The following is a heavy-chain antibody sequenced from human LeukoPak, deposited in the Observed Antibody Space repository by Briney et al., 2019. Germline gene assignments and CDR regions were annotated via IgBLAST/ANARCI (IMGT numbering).Heavy chain of an antibody. CDR1: RFTFSNYW. J-gene: IGHJ4*02. Sequence: GGSLRLSCGASRFTFSNYWMSWVRQAPGKGLEWVANIKEDGSEKDYVDSVKGRFTISRDNAKNSLYLQMNSLRAEDTAVYYCARETTVVTPWYFDYWGQGTLVTVSS. CDR3: ARETTVVTPWYFDY. CDR2: IKEDGSEK. V-gene: IGHV3-7*01. D-gene: IGHD4-23*01.